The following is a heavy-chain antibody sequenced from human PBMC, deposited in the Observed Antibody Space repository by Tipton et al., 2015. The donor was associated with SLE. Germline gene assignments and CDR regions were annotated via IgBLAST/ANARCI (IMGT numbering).Heavy chain of an antibody. J-gene: IGHJ4*02. V-gene: IGHV3-23*03. CDR1: GFAFSTSA. CDR3: AREEYQLLGGTIDY. D-gene: IGHD2-2*01. Sequence: SLRLSCAASGFAFSTSALSWVRQIPGKGLEWLSVIYAGASSTYYADSVKGRFTISRDSSENTLYLHMNSLRAEDTAVYYCAREEYQLLGGTIDYWGQGTLVTVSS. CDR2: IYAGASST.